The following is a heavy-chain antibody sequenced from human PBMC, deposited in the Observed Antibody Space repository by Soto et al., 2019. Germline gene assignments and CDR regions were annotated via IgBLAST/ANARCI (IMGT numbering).Heavy chain of an antibody. Sequence: SETLSLTCAVYGGSFSGYYLSWIRQTPGKGLEWVGEVNHRGSTNYNPSLKSRVTISVDTSKNQFSLKLSSVTAADTAVYYCARVAVAGTRAVDYWGQGTLVTV. V-gene: IGHV4-34*09. CDR2: VNHRGST. J-gene: IGHJ4*02. CDR3: ARVAVAGTRAVDY. D-gene: IGHD6-19*01. CDR1: GGSFSGYY.